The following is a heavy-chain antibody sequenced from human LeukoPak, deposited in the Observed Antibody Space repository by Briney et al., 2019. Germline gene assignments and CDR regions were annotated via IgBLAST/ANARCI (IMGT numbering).Heavy chain of an antibody. Sequence: ASVKVSCKASGGTFSSYAISWVRQAPGQGLEWMGRIIPILGIANYAQKFQGRVTITADKSTSTAYMELSSLRSEDTAVYYCASEYSSSWYGDFWGQGTLVTVSS. V-gene: IGHV1-69*04. D-gene: IGHD6-13*01. CDR3: ASEYSSSWYGDF. J-gene: IGHJ4*02. CDR2: IIPILGIA. CDR1: GGTFSSYA.